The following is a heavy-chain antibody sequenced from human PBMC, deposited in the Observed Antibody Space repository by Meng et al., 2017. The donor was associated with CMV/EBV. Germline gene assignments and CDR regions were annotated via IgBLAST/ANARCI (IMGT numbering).Heavy chain of an antibody. CDR2: IIPIFGTA. V-gene: IGHV1-69*05. D-gene: IGHD3-22*01. Sequence: SVKVSYKASGGTFSSYAISWVRQAPGQGLEWMGGIIPIFGTANYAQKFQGRVTITTDESTSTAYMELSSLRSEDTAVYYCAGTYYYDSSGYYYSAFDIWGQGTMVTVSS. CDR1: GGTFSSYA. CDR3: AGTYYYDSSGYYYSAFDI. J-gene: IGHJ3*02.